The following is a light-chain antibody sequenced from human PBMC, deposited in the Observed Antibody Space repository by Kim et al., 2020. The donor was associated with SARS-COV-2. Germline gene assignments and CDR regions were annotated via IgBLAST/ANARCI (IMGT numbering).Light chain of an antibody. J-gene: IGLJ2*01. CDR2: DVS. V-gene: IGLV2-14*03. CDR1: SSDVGAYSY. CDR3: SSYTTSTTLL. Sequence: QSALTQPASVSGSPGQSITISCTGTSSDVGAYSYVSWYQQHPGKAPKLMIYDVSMRLSGVSDRFSGSKSGNTASLTISGLQAEDEADYYCSSYTTSTTLLFGTGTQLTVL.